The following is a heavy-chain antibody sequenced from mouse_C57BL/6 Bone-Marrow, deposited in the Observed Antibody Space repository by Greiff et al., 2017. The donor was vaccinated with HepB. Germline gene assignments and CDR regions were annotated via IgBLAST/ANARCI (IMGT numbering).Heavy chain of an antibody. Sequence: VKLLESGAELARPGASVKLSCKASGYTFTSYGISWVKQRTGQGLEWIGEIYPRSGNTYYNEKFKGKATLAANKSSRTAYMELRSLTSEDSAVYFCARRDGYPPWFAYWGQGTLVTVSA. CDR3: ARRDGYPPWFAY. CDR1: GYTFTSYG. V-gene: IGHV1-81*01. D-gene: IGHD2-3*01. CDR2: IYPRSGNT. J-gene: IGHJ3*01.